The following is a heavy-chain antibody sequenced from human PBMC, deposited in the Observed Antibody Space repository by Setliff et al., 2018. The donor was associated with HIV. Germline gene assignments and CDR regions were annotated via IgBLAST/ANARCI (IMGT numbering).Heavy chain of an antibody. J-gene: IGHJ4*02. CDR1: GDSVSSRSYY. CDR2: IYYSGST. Sequence: SETLSLTCTVSGDSVSSRSYYWSWIRQPPGKGLEWIGYIYYSGSTNYNPSLKSRVTISVDTSKNQFSLKLSSVTAADTAVYYCARRPQWLGHYFDYWGQGTLVTSPQ. CDR3: ARRPQWLGHYFDY. V-gene: IGHV4-61*01. D-gene: IGHD6-19*01.